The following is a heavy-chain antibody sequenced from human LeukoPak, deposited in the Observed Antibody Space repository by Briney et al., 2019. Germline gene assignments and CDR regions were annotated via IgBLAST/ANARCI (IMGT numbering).Heavy chain of an antibody. Sequence: KTSETLSLTCTVSGGSISSYFWSWIRQPPGKGLECIGYTHISGSTNYNPSLRSRVTISVDTSKNQFSLKLSSVTAADTAVYYCARYYYDSSGYFPDYFDYWGQGTLVTVSS. CDR2: THISGST. J-gene: IGHJ4*02. V-gene: IGHV4-59*01. CDR1: GGSISSYF. D-gene: IGHD3-22*01. CDR3: ARYYYDSSGYFPDYFDY.